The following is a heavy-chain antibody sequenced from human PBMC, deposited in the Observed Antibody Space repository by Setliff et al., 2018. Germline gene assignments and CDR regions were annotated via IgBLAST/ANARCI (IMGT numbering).Heavy chain of an antibody. D-gene: IGHD2-2*01. J-gene: IGHJ4*02. CDR3: AKRGHYSRSDGLSFDF. CDR1: GFTFSAYG. V-gene: IGHV3-23*01. CDR2: VYNGNDET. Sequence: GGSLRLSCVASGFTFSAYGMSWVRQAPGKGLEWVSSVYNGNDETKYADSVKGRLTISRDRSKNTVYLQMNRLRAEDTAGYYCAKRGHYSRSDGLSFDFWGQGTQVTVSS.